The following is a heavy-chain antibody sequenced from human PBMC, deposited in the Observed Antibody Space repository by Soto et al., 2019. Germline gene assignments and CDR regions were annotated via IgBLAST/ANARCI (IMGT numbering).Heavy chain of an antibody. J-gene: IGHJ4*02. CDR1: GFTFSSYW. CDR2: IKQDGSEK. CDR3: ARGGTSRGLADFDY. D-gene: IGHD2-15*01. Sequence: GGSLRLSCAASGFTFSSYWMSWVRQAPGKGLEWVANIKQDGSEKYYVDSVKGRFTISRDNAKNSLYLQMNSLRAEDTAVCYCARGGTSRGLADFDYWGQGTLVTVSS. V-gene: IGHV3-7*01.